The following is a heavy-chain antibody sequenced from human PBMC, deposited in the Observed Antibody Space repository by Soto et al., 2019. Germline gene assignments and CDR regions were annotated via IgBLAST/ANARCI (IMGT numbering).Heavy chain of an antibody. D-gene: IGHD3-22*01. CDR1: GGSISSGGYY. CDR3: ASSYDSSGYPWYYFDY. Sequence: QVQLQESGPGLVKPSQTLSLTCTVSGGSISSGGYYWSWIRQHPGKGLEWIGYVYYSGSTYYNPSLKSRVTITVHTSKHQFPLNLSSVTAADTAVYYCASSYDSSGYPWYYFDYWGQGTLVTVSS. V-gene: IGHV4-31*03. J-gene: IGHJ4*02. CDR2: VYYSGST.